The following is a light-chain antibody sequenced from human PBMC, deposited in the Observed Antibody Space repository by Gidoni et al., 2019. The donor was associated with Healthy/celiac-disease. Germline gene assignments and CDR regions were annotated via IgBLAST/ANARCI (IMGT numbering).Light chain of an antibody. Sequence: DVQLNEYPSSRSASVGDRVHITCRASQGISNYLTWYQQKPGKVPKLLIYAASTLQSGVPSRFSGSGSGTDFTLTISSLQPEDVATYYCQKYNSAPQERTFGQGTKVEIK. J-gene: IGKJ1*01. V-gene: IGKV1-27*01. CDR3: QKYNSAPQERT. CDR2: AAS. CDR1: QGISNY.